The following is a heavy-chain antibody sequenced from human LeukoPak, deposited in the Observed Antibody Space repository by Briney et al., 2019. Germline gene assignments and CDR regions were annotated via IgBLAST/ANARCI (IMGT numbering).Heavy chain of an antibody. CDR1: GFTVSSNY. CDR3: ARGLVLTYYYFGS. V-gene: IGHV3-66*01. CDR2: ILGGGGT. D-gene: IGHD2-8*02. Sequence: GGSLRLSCAASGFTVSSNYMTWVRQAPGKGLEWVSVILGGGGTYYADSVKGRFTISRDNSKNTMYLQMNSLRAEDTAVYYCARGLVLTYYYFGSWGQGTLVTVSS. J-gene: IGHJ4*02.